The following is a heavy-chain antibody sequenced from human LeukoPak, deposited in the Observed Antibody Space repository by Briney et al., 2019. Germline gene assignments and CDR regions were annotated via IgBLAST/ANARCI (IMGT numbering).Heavy chain of an antibody. CDR3: ARSSDFYDFWSGPTSYGMDV. Sequence: GGSLRLSCAGSGFTFSSYSMNWVRQAPGKGLEWVSSISSSSSYIYYADSVKGRFTISRDNAKNSLYLQMNSLRAEDTAVYYCARSSDFYDFWSGPTSYGMDVWGQGTTVTVSS. CDR1: GFTFSSYS. V-gene: IGHV3-21*01. D-gene: IGHD3-3*01. J-gene: IGHJ6*02. CDR2: ISSSSSYI.